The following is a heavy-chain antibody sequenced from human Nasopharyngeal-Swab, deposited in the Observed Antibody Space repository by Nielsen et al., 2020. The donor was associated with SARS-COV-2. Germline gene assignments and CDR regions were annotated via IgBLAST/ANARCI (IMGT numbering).Heavy chain of an antibody. V-gene: IGHV1-69*13. Sequence: SVKVSCKASGGTFSSYAISWVRQAPGQGLEWMGGIIPIFGTANYAQKFQGRVTITADESTSTAYMELSSLRSEDTAVYYCARVSGYYYYMDVWGKGTTVTVSS. CDR1: GGTFSSYA. CDR2: IIPIFGTA. CDR3: ARVSGYYYYMDV. J-gene: IGHJ6*03.